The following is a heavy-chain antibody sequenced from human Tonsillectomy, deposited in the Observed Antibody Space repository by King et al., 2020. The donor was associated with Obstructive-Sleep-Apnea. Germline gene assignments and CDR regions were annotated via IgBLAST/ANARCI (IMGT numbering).Heavy chain of an antibody. J-gene: IGHJ4*02. CDR1: GFTFSSYG. D-gene: IGHD4-17*01. CDR3: AKGGYGDSYFDY. Sequence: GQLVQSGGGVVQPGRSLRLSCAASGFTFSSYGMHWVRQAPGKGLEWVAFIRYDGSNKYYADSVKGRFTISRDNSKNTLYLQMNSLRAEDTAVYYCAKGGYGDSYFDYWGQGTLVTVSS. V-gene: IGHV3-30*02. CDR2: IRYDGSNK.